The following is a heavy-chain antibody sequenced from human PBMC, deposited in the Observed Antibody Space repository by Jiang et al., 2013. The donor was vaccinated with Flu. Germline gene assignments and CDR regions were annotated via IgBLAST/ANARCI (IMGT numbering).Heavy chain of an antibody. V-gene: IGHV4-61*01. J-gene: IGHJ3*01. D-gene: IGHD2-21*01. CDR3: AREYSAFDF. CDR2: IYYSGST. CDR1: GGSVSSGSHY. Sequence: PGLVKPSETLSLTCTVSGGSVSSGSHYWSWIRQPPGKGLEWIGYIYYSGSTSYNPSLKSRLTISVDTSKNQLSLRLSSVTAADTAVYYCAREYSAFDFWGQGTMVTVSS.